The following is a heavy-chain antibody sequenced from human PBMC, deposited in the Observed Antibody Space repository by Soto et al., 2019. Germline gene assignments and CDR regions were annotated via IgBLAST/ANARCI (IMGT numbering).Heavy chain of an antibody. D-gene: IGHD2-2*01. V-gene: IGHV3-7*01. CDR1: GFTFSSYW. J-gene: IGHJ4*02. CDR2: IKQDGSEK. CDR3: AREEYCSSTSCYVVY. Sequence: EVQLVESGGGLVQPGGSLRLSCAASGFTFSSYWMSWVRQAPGKGLEWVANIKQDGSEKYYVDSVKGRFTISRDNAKNSLYLQMNSLRAEDTAVYYCAREEYCSSTSCYVVYWGQGTLVTVSS.